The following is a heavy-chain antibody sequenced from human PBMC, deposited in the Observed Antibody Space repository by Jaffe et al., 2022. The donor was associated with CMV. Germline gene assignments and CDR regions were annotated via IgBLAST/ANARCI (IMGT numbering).Heavy chain of an antibody. CDR1: GFTFSGYT. CDR3: ARGTLLVAITPNAYYLDV. J-gene: IGHJ6*03. Sequence: EVQLVESGGGLVKRGGSLRLSCEGSGFTFSGYTMSWVRQAPGKGLEWVSSISSTSTYIYYADSVKGRFTISRDNTRRSLYLQMDSLTPEDTAVYFCARGTLLVAITPNAYYLDVWGKGTTVTVSS. CDR2: ISSTSTYI. V-gene: IGHV3-21*01. D-gene: IGHD5-12*01.